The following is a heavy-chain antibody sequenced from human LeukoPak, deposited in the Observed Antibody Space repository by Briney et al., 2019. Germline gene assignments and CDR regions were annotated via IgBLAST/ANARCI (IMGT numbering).Heavy chain of an antibody. CDR2: ISWNSGSI. CDR1: GFTFDDYA. Sequence: PGRSLRLSCAASGFTFDDYAMHWVRQAPGKGLEWVSGISWNSGSIGYADSVKGRFTISRDNAKNSLYLQMNSLRAEDTALYYCAKDAARYYYDSSGSMGDYWGQGTLVTVSS. V-gene: IGHV3-9*01. CDR3: AKDAARYYYDSSGSMGDY. D-gene: IGHD3-22*01. J-gene: IGHJ4*02.